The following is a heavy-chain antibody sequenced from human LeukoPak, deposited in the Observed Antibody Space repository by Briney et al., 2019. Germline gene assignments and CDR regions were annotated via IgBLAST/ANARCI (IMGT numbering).Heavy chain of an antibody. V-gene: IGHV1-2*02. CDR1: GYIFTTYF. CDR3: AKEDELPLSITGFDS. Sequence: ASVKVSCKTSGYIFTTYFVHWVRQAPGQGLEWMGWISPKNGGTLYAENFQGRVTMTRDTSINTFYMEVHSLRSGDTAVYYCAKEDELPLSITGFDSWGQRTLVAVSS. D-gene: IGHD1-20*01. J-gene: IGHJ4*02. CDR2: ISPKNGGT.